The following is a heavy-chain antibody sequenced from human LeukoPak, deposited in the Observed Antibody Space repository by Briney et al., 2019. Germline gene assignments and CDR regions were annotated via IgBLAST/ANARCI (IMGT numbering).Heavy chain of an antibody. Sequence: GGSLKISCKGSGYSFTNYWIGWVRQMPRKGLEWMGSIYPGDSDTRYSPSFQAQVTISVDKSISTAYLQWSSLKASDTAVYYCARQWELLLGDFDYWGQGTLVTVSS. V-gene: IGHV5-51*01. CDR1: GYSFTNYW. CDR3: ARQWELLLGDFDY. D-gene: IGHD1-26*01. J-gene: IGHJ4*02. CDR2: IYPGDSDT.